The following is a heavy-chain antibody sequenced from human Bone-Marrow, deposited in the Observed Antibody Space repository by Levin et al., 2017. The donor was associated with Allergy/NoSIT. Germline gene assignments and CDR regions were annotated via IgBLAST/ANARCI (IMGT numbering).Heavy chain of an antibody. V-gene: IGHV3-30*04. CDR1: GFTFSTFA. D-gene: IGHD1-26*01. Sequence: PGGSLRLSCAASGFTFSTFAMFWVRQAPGKGLECVAVISDDGINTYYADSVKGRITLSRDNSQNTLYMEMRSLRPEDTALYYCARVDGGTAAYWGQGTLVTVSS. CDR3: ARVDGGTAAY. CDR2: ISDDGINT. J-gene: IGHJ4*02.